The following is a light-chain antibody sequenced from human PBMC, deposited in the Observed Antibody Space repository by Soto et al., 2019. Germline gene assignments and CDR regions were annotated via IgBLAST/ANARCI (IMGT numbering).Light chain of an antibody. CDR1: QSTNNY. V-gene: IGKV1-39*01. CDR2: AAS. J-gene: IGKJ2*01. CDR3: QQSYRTPYT. Sequence: DIQMTQSPSSLSASVGDRVTITCRASQSTNNYLNWYQQKPGKAPRLLIYAASTLQSGVPSRFSGIGSGTDFTLTITSLQPEDFATYHCQQSYRTPYTFGQGTKLEIK.